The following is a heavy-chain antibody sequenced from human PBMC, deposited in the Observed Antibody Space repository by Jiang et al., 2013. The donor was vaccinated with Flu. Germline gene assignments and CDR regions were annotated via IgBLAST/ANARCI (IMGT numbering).Heavy chain of an antibody. CDR3: ASGLNSGWYDHAFDY. J-gene: IGHJ4*02. D-gene: IGHD6-19*01. CDR1: GGSISSYY. Sequence: GPGLVKPSETLSLTCTVSGGSISSYYWSWIRQPPGKGLEWIGYIYYSGSTNYNPSLKSRVTISVDTSKNQFSLKLSSVTAADTAVYYCASGLNSGWYDHAFDYWGQGTLVTVSS. V-gene: IGHV4-59*01. CDR2: IYYSGST.